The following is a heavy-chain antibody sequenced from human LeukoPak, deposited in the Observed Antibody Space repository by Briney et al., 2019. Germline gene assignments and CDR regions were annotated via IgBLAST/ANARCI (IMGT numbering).Heavy chain of an antibody. CDR1: GFTFDDYA. CDR3: AKDGADYYDSSREYYFAY. CDR2: ISWNSGSI. D-gene: IGHD3-22*01. V-gene: IGHV3-9*03. Sequence: GRSLRLSCAASGFTFDDYAMHWVRQAPGKGLEWVSGISWNSGSIGYADSVKGRFTISRDNAKNSLYLQMNSLRAEDMALYYCAKDGADYYDSSREYYFAYWGQGTLVTDSS. J-gene: IGHJ4*02.